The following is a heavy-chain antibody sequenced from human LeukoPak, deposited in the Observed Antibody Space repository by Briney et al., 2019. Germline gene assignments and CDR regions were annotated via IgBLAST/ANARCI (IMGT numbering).Heavy chain of an antibody. J-gene: IGHJ6*03. D-gene: IGHD5-18*01. Sequence: PSETLSLTCSVSGGSISSIGYFWDWFRQSPGKGLEWIGTIYDSGTKYYNPSLKSRVTISVDTSKNHLSLRLSSVTAADTAVYYCARRVDTTRGYYCFYMDVWGKGTTVTVSS. CDR1: GGSISSIGYF. CDR3: ARRVDTTRGYYCFYMDV. V-gene: IGHV4-39*02. CDR2: IYDSGTK.